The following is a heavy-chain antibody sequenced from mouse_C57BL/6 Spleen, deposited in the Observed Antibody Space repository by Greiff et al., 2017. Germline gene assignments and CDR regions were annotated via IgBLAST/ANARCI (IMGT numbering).Heavy chain of an antibody. J-gene: IGHJ3*01. CDR2: ISNGGGST. V-gene: IGHV5-12*01. CDR1: GFTFSDYY. Sequence: VQLKESGGGLVQPGGSLKLSCAASGFTFSDYYMYWVRQTPEKRLEWVAYISNGGGSTYYPDTVKGRFTISSDNAKNTLYLQMSRLKSEDTAMYYCARQEFAYWGQGTLVTVSA. CDR3: ARQEFAY.